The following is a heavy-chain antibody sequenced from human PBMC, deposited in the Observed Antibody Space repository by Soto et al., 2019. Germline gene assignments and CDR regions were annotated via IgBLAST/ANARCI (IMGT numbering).Heavy chain of an antibody. CDR3: VKDIWPCSHGQRGFES. CDR2: ISWNSGTL. V-gene: IGHV3-9*01. J-gene: IGHJ4*02. D-gene: IGHD2-8*01. CDR1: GFTFEDFA. Sequence: EVQLVESGGGLVQPGRSLRLSCAPSGFTFEDFAMHWVRQGPGKGLEWVAGISWNSGTLGYADSVKGRFVISRDNAKKSLYLQMSSLRPEDTALYYCVKDIWPCSHGQRGFESWGQGTLVTVSS.